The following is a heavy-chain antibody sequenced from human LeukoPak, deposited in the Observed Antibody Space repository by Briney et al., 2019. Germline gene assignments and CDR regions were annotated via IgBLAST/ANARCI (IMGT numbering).Heavy chain of an antibody. Sequence: SETLSLTCTVSGDSISGYYCTWIRQPPGKGLEWIGHMYSSERANYNPSLKSRVTISVDTSKNQFSLKLSSVTAADTAVYYCARDAAARLDYWGQGILVTVSS. D-gene: IGHD6-25*01. V-gene: IGHV4-59*01. CDR3: ARDAAARLDY. CDR2: MYSSERA. J-gene: IGHJ4*02. CDR1: GDSISGYY.